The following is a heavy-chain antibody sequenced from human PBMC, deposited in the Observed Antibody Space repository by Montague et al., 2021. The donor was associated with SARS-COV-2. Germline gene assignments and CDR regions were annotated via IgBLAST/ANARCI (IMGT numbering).Heavy chain of an antibody. D-gene: IGHD3-9*01. CDR1: GFTFSSHW. Sequence: SLRLSCAASGFTFSSHWMHWVRQLPGKRLLWVSRINTDGTITNYADSVKGRFTISRDNAKNSMYLQMNSLRVEDTAVYYCATDRTVAPGYGFDRWGQGTLVTVSS. CDR3: ATDRTVAPGYGFDR. CDR2: INTDGTIT. V-gene: IGHV3-74*01. J-gene: IGHJ5*02.